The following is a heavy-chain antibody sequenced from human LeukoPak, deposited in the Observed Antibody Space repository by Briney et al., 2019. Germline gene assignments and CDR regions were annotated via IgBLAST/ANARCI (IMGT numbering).Heavy chain of an antibody. CDR1: GGSISSTSYY. CDR3: ARKAPAILDNWFDP. Sequence: PSETLSLTCVVSGGSISSTSYYWGWIRQPPGKGLEWIGSIYYSGGTYYNPSLKSRVTISVDTSKNQFSLKLSSVTAADTAVYYCARKAPAILDNWFDPWGQGTLVTVSS. J-gene: IGHJ5*02. V-gene: IGHV4-39*01. CDR2: IYYSGGT. D-gene: IGHD2-2*02.